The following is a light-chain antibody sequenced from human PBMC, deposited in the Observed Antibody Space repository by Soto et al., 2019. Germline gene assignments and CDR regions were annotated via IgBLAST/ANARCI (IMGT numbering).Light chain of an antibody. CDR1: QSISTW. CDR3: QQYNSYPLT. V-gene: IGKV1-5*03. J-gene: IGKJ4*01. CDR2: KAS. Sequence: DIQMTQSPSTLSASVGDRVTLTCRASQSISTWLAWYQQKPGKAPKLLIYKASGLESGVPSRFSGSGSGTAFTLTISSLQPDDFATYYCQQYNSYPLTFGGGTKVDIK.